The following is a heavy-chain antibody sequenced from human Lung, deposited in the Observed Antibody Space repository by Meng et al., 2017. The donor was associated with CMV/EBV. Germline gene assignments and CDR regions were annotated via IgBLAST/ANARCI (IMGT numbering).Heavy chain of an antibody. V-gene: IGHV3-21*01. Sequence: FTFSSYSMNWVRQAPGKGLEWVSSISSSSTYIYYADSLKGRFTISRDNAKNSLYLQMNSLRVEDTAVYYCARVYDSSGYMKDTFDIWGQGTMVTVSS. CDR1: FTFSSYS. D-gene: IGHD3-22*01. J-gene: IGHJ3*02. CDR2: ISSSSTYI. CDR3: ARVYDSSGYMKDTFDI.